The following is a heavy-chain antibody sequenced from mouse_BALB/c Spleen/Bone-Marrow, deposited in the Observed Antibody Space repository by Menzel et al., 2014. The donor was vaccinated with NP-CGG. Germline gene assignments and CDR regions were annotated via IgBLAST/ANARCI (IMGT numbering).Heavy chain of an antibody. J-gene: IGHJ2*01. CDR2: IYPGDDDT. CDR3: ARGGISIDY. Sequence: QVQLQQSGAELVRPGSSVKISCKASGYAFSIYWMNWVKQRPGQGLEWIGQIYPGDDDTDYNGKFKGKATLTADGSSSTAYVQLNSLTSEDSAVYFCARGGISIDYWGQGTTLTVSS. V-gene: IGHV1-80*01. CDR1: GYAFSIYW.